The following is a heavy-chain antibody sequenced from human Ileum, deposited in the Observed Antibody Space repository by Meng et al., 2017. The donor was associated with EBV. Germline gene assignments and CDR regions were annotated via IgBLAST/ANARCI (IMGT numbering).Heavy chain of an antibody. Sequence: RQLQGWGPGLGKPWETLSLTCTVPGGSTGSSDDYWGWTRQPPGKGLEWIGSLYFCGSTYANPSLESRVTISVDTSNNQFSLKLSSVTAADTAVYYCARRGYSSGWYAYDYWGQGTLVTVSS. CDR1: GGSTGSSDDY. D-gene: IGHD6-19*01. CDR2: LYFCGST. CDR3: ARRGYSSGWYAYDY. V-gene: IGHV4-39*01. J-gene: IGHJ4*02.